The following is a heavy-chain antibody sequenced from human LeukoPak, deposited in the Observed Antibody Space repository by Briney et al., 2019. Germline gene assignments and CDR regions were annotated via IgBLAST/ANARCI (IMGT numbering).Heavy chain of an antibody. Sequence: SQTLSLTCTVSGGSISSGDYYWSWIRQPPGKGLEWIGYIYYSGSTYYNPSLKSRVTISVDTSKNQFSLKLSSVTATDTAVYYCARDLSGWPNWFDPWGQGTLVTVSS. D-gene: IGHD6-19*01. CDR3: ARDLSGWPNWFDP. CDR2: IYYSGST. V-gene: IGHV4-30-4*08. J-gene: IGHJ5*02. CDR1: GGSISSGDYY.